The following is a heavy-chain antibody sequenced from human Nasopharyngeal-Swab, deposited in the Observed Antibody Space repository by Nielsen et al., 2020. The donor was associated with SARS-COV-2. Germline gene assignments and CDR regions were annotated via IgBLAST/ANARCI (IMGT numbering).Heavy chain of an antibody. CDR3: ASRGGGYFDWYDLGY. CDR2: IYYSGST. V-gene: IGHV4-39*07. D-gene: IGHD3-9*01. J-gene: IGHJ4*02. CDR1: GGSISSSSYY. Sequence: SETLSLTCTVSGGSISSSSYYWGWIRQPPGKGLEWIGSIYYSGSTYYNPSLKSRVTISVDTSKNQFSLKLSSVTAADTAVYYCASRGGGYFDWYDLGYWGQGTLVTVSS.